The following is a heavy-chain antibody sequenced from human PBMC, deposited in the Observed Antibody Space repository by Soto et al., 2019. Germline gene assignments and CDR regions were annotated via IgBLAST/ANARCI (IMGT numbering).Heavy chain of an antibody. Sequence: GGSLRLSCAASGFTSSSYWMSWVRQAPGKGLEWVANIKQDGSEKYYVDSVKGRFTITRDNSKNTLYLQMNSLRAEDTAVYYCAKDRWDAAGQILPFDYWGQGTLVTVSS. J-gene: IGHJ4*02. CDR2: IKQDGSEK. D-gene: IGHD6-13*01. CDR3: AKDRWDAAGQILPFDY. CDR1: GFTSSSYW. V-gene: IGHV3-7*03.